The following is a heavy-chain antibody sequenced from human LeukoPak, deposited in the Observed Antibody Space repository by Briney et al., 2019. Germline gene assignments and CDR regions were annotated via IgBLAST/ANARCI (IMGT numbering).Heavy chain of an antibody. Sequence: GGSLRLSCAASGFTFSSYAMSSVRQAPGKGLDWLSAVSDIGRSTYYAESVKGRFTISRDNSKNTLYLHMNSLRAEDTAVYYCAKRGMTTIKEGFDYWGQGTLVTVSS. D-gene: IGHD5-24*01. CDR3: AKRGMTTIKEGFDY. V-gene: IGHV3-23*01. CDR1: GFTFSSYA. CDR2: VSDIGRST. J-gene: IGHJ4*02.